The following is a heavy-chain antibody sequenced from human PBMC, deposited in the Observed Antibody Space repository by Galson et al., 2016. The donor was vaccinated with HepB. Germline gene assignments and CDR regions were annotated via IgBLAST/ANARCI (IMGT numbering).Heavy chain of an antibody. D-gene: IGHD5-18*01. CDR1: GHIFSSYW. Sequence: QSGAEVKKPGESLKISCKGSGHIFSSYWIAWVRQMPGKGLEWMGIFYPGDSESRYSPSFQGQVTISADKSSGTAYLQWNSLKASDTAMYYCGRHSGYSQGYGGIDYWGQGTLVTVSP. CDR3: GRHSGYSQGYGGIDY. V-gene: IGHV5-51*01. CDR2: FYPGDSES. J-gene: IGHJ4*02.